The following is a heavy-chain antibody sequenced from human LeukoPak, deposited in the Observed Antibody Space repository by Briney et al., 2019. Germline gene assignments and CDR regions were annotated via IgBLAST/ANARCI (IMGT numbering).Heavy chain of an antibody. J-gene: IGHJ5*02. CDR2: ISAYNGNT. CDR1: GYTFTSYG. D-gene: IGHD3-3*01. CDR3: ARGRTPDYDFWSGYPSWFDP. Sequence: ASVKVSRKASGYTFTSYGISWVRQAPGQGLEWMGWISAYNGNTNYAQKLQGRVTMTTDTSTSTAYMELRSLRSDDTAVYYCARGRTPDYDFWSGYPSWFDPWGQGTLVTVSS. V-gene: IGHV1-18*01.